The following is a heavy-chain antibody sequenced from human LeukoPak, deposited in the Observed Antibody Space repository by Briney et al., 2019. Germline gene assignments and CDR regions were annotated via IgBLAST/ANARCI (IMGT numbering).Heavy chain of an antibody. J-gene: IGHJ6*02. D-gene: IGHD3-10*01. CDR2: ISAYNGST. CDR1: GYTFTSYG. Sequence: ASVKVSCKASGYTFTSYGISWVRQAPGQGLEWMGWISAYNGSTNYAQKLQGRVTMTTDTSTSTAYMQLRSLRADDTAVYYCASFYYYGSGSRPYPSSYGMDVWGQGTTVTVSS. V-gene: IGHV1-18*01. CDR3: ASFYYYGSGSRPYPSSYGMDV.